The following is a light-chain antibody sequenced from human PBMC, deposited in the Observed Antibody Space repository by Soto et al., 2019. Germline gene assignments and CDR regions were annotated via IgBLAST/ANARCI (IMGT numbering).Light chain of an antibody. J-gene: IGLJ1*01. CDR1: SSNIGAGYD. Sequence: QSVLTQPPSVSGAPGQRVTISCTGSSSNIGAGYDVHWYQQLPGAAPKPLIYGNSNRPSGVPDRFSGSKSGTSASLAITGLQAEDEADYYCQSYDSSLSAEVFGTGTKVTV. CDR2: GNS. V-gene: IGLV1-40*01. CDR3: QSYDSSLSAEV.